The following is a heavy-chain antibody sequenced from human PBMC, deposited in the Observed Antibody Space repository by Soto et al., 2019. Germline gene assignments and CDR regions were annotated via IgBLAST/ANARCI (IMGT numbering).Heavy chain of an antibody. CDR1: GFTFSSYA. Sequence: GGSLRLSCAASGFTFSSYAMSWVRQAPGKGLEWVSAISGSGGSTYYADSVKGRFTISRDNSKNTLCLQMNSLRAEDTAVYYCAKDRYYDIGQSPEYFQHWGQGTLVTVSS. V-gene: IGHV3-23*01. CDR2: ISGSGGST. J-gene: IGHJ1*01. D-gene: IGHD3-22*01. CDR3: AKDRYYDIGQSPEYFQH.